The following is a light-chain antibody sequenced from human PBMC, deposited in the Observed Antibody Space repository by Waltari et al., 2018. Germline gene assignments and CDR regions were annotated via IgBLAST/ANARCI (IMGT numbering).Light chain of an antibody. Sequence: DVVMTQSPLSLPITLGQPASWYCRSSESLVYSDGNTYLTWFQQRPGQSPRRLIYNVSNRDSGVPDRFSGSGSGTDFTLKISRVEAEDVGVYYCMQGTHWPLTFGGGTKVEIK. J-gene: IGKJ4*01. CDR1: ESLVYSDGNTY. CDR3: MQGTHWPLT. V-gene: IGKV2-30*01. CDR2: NVS.